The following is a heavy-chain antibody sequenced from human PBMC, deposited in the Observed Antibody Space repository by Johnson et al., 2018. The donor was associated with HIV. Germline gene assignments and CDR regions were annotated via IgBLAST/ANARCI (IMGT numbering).Heavy chain of an antibody. D-gene: IGHD3-16*01. J-gene: IGHJ3*02. V-gene: IGHV3-30*04. CDR3: ARVGSLAFDI. CDR2: ISYDGINK. Sequence: QVQLVESGGGVVQPGRSLRLSCAASGFTFSSYAMHWVRQAPGKGLEWVAVISYDGINKYYADSVKGRFTISRDNSKNTLYLQMNSLRAEDTAVYYCARVGSLAFDIWGQGTMVTVSS. CDR1: GFTFSSYA.